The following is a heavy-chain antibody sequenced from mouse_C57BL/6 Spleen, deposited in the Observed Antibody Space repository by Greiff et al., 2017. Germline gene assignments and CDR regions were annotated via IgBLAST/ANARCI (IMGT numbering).Heavy chain of an antibody. Sequence: QVQLQQPGAELVRPGASVKLSCKASGYTFTSYWMHWVKQRPIQGLEWIGNIDPSDSGTNYNQKFKDKATLTVDKSSSTAYMQLSSLTSEDSAVYYCARSELLWYSVDYWGQGTTLTVSS. D-gene: IGHD2-1*01. J-gene: IGHJ2*01. CDR2: IDPSDSGT. V-gene: IGHV1-52*01. CDR3: ARSELLWYSVDY. CDR1: GYTFTSYW.